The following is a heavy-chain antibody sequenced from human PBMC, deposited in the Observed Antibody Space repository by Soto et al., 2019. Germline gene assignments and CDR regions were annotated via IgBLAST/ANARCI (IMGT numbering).Heavy chain of an antibody. V-gene: IGHV1-18*01. Sequence: QVQLVQSGAEVKKPGASVKVSCKASGYTFTSYGISWVRQAPGQGLEWMGWISAYNGNTNYAQKFQGRVTITADESTSTAYMELSSLRSEDTAVYYCARGYCSGGSCPYYFDYWGQGTLVTVSS. CDR3: ARGYCSGGSCPYYFDY. J-gene: IGHJ4*02. CDR2: ISAYNGNT. CDR1: GYTFTSYG. D-gene: IGHD2-15*01.